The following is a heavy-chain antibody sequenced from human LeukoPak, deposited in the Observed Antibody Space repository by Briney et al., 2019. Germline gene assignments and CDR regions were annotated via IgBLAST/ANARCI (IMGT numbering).Heavy chain of an antibody. Sequence: SQTLSLTCTVSGGSISSGGYYWSWIRQHPGKGLEWIGYIYYSGSTYYNPSLKSRVTISVDTSKNQFSLKLSSATAADTAVYYCARYGYSGYDYSGFDYWGQGTLVTVSS. CDR1: GGSISSGGYY. D-gene: IGHD5-12*01. J-gene: IGHJ4*02. CDR3: ARYGYSGYDYSGFDY. V-gene: IGHV4-31*03. CDR2: IYYSGST.